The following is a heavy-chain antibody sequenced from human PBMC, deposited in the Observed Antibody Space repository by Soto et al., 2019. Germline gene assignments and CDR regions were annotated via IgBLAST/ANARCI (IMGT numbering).Heavy chain of an antibody. Sequence: QVQLVQSGPEVKEPGASVKVSCKASGYTFTSRGIYWVRQAPGQGLEWMGWISPHNGNTHYSQSHQARVTLTTDTSTSTAYMDLMNLRSDDTAVYYCVREAGDYDWYFDLWGRGTPVAVSS. V-gene: IGHV1-18*01. CDR1: GYTFTSRG. D-gene: IGHD4-17*01. CDR2: ISPHNGNT. J-gene: IGHJ2*01. CDR3: VREAGDYDWYFDL.